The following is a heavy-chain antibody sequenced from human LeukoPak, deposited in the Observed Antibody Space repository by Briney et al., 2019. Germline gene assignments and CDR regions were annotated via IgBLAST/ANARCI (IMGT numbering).Heavy chain of an antibody. CDR2: INPNSGGT. D-gene: IGHD6-13*01. J-gene: IGHJ5*02. Sequence: ASVKVSCKASGYTFTGYYIHWVRQAPGQGLEWMGWINPNSGGTNYAQKFQGRVTMTRDTSISTAYMELSRLRSDDTAVYYCARGVAAPWRSWFDPWGQGTLVTVSS. CDR3: ARGVAAPWRSWFDP. V-gene: IGHV1-2*02. CDR1: GYTFTGYY.